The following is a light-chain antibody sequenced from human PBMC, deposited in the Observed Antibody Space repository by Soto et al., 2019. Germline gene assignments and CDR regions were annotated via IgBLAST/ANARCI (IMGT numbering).Light chain of an antibody. V-gene: IGLV2-14*03. CDR1: SSAVGGYNY. Sequence: QSVLTQPASVSGSPGQSITISCTGTSSAVGGYNYVSWYQHHPGKAPKLMIYDVSNRPSGVSNRFSGSKSGNTASLTISGLQAEDEADYYCSSYTTSSTYVFATGTKVTVL. CDR3: SSYTTSSTYV. CDR2: DVS. J-gene: IGLJ1*01.